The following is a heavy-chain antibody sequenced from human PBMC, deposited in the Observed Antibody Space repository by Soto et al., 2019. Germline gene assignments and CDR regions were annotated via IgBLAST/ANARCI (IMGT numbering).Heavy chain of an antibody. V-gene: IGHV4-59*01. CDR1: GGSISSYY. Sequence: QVQLQESGPGLVKPSETLSLTCTVSGGSISSYYWSWIRQPPGKGLEWIGNIYYSENTNYNPSLKSRVTISVDPSTKQFSLKMSSVTAADTAVYYCASGWMTTVIHYWGQGSLVTVSS. CDR2: IYYSENT. D-gene: IGHD4-17*01. J-gene: IGHJ4*02. CDR3: ASGWMTTVIHY.